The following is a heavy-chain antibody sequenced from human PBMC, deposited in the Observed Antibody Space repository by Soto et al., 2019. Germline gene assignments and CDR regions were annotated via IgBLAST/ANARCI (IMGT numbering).Heavy chain of an antibody. CDR3: ARDKSCSGGSCSSDVLHYYYYYGMDV. J-gene: IGHJ6*02. CDR2: IWYDGSNK. V-gene: IGHV3-33*01. D-gene: IGHD2-15*01. CDR1: GFTFSSYG. Sequence: QVQLVESGGGVVQPGRSLRLSCAASGFTFSSYGMHWVRQAPGKGLEWVAVIWYDGSNKYYADSVKGRFTISRDNSKNTLYLQMNSLRAEDTAVYYCARDKSCSGGSCSSDVLHYYYYYGMDVWGQGTTVTVSS.